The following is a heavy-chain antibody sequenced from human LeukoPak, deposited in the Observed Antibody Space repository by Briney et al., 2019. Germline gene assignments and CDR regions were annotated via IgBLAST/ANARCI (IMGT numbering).Heavy chain of an antibody. CDR1: GGSITSGDNY. V-gene: IGHV4-30-4*08. CDR3: ARTPVGYCSGGTCSNWFDP. Sequence: SETLSLTCTVSGGSITSGDNYWSWIRQPPGKGLEWIGYIYYRGNAYYNPPLKSRVTISVDTSKNQFSLKLSSVTAADTAVYYCARTPVGYCSGGTCSNWFDPWGQGMLVTVSS. D-gene: IGHD2-15*01. CDR2: IYYRGNA. J-gene: IGHJ5*02.